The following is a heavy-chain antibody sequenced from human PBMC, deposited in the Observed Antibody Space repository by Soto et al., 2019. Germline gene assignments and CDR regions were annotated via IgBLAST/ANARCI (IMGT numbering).Heavy chain of an antibody. CDR3: ARDHSGGSDY. V-gene: IGHV1-2*02. D-gene: IGHD2-15*01. Sequence: ASVKVSCKASGCYVHWVRQAPGQGLEWMGWINPNSGGTNYAQKFQGRVTMTRDTSISTAYMELSRLRSDDTAVYYCARDHSGGSDYWGQGTLVTVSS. J-gene: IGHJ4*02. CDR2: INPNSGGT. CDR1: GCY.